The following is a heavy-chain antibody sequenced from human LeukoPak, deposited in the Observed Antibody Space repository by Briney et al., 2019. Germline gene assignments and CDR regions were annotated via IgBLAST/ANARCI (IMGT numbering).Heavy chain of an antibody. Sequence: SETLSLTCTVSGGSISSYYWSWIRQPAGKGLEWIGSIYHSGSTYYNPSLKSRVTISVDTSKDQFSLKLSSVTAAGTAVYYCASGGYCGGDCYPGYFDYWGQGTLVTVSS. V-gene: IGHV4-4*07. CDR2: IYHSGST. CDR1: GGSISSYY. CDR3: ASGGYCGGDCYPGYFDY. J-gene: IGHJ4*02. D-gene: IGHD2-21*02.